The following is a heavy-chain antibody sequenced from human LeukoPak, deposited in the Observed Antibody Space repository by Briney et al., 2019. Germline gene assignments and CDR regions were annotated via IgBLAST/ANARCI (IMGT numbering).Heavy chain of an antibody. J-gene: IGHJ4*02. CDR1: GFTFSTFA. CDR2: IFPSGGEI. D-gene: IGHD2-8*02. Sequence: GGSLRLSCAASGFTFSTFAMIWVRQPPGKGLEWVSSIFPSGGEIHYADSVGGRFTISRDNSKSTLSLQMNSLRAEDTAIYYCATYRQVLLPFESWGQGTLVTVSS. CDR3: ATYRQVLLPFES. V-gene: IGHV3-23*01.